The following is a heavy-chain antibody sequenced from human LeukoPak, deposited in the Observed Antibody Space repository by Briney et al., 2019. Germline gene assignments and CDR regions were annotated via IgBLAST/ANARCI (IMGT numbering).Heavy chain of an antibody. CDR1: GGSISNYY. J-gene: IGHJ4*02. V-gene: IGHV4-39*01. CDR2: IYYSGST. CDR3: ARLVGAWGY. D-gene: IGHD1-26*01. Sequence: SETLSLTCTVSGGSISNYYWTWIRQPPGKGLEWIGSIYYSGSTYYNPSLKSRVTISVDTSKNQISLKLSSVTAADTAVYYCARLVGAWGYWGQGTLVTVSS.